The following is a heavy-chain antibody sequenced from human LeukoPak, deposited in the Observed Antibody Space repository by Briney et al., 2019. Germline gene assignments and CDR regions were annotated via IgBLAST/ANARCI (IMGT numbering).Heavy chain of an antibody. J-gene: IGHJ1*01. D-gene: IGHD3-22*01. CDR1: GGSISSYY. CDR2: IYYSGST. Sequence: SETLSLTCTVSGGSISSYYWSWIRQPPGKGLEWIGYIYYSGSTNYNPSLKSRVTISVDTSKNQFSLKLSSVTAADSAVYYCARHYYDSSGYYTEYVQHWGQGTLVTVSS. V-gene: IGHV4-59*08. CDR3: ARHYYDSSGYYTEYVQH.